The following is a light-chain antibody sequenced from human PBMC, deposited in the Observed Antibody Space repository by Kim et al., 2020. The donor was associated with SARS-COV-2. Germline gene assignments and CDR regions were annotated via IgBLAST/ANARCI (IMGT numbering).Light chain of an antibody. CDR3: GAWDDSLGGWV. CDR1: NSNIGNYY. CDR2: RNN. V-gene: IGLV1-47*01. Sequence: ELTQPTSASETPGQTVTISCSGSNSNIGNYYVYWYQVFPRMAPKLLIYRNNQRSSGVPDRFSGSKSGTSASLAISGLRSEDEADYYCGAWDDSLGGWVFGGGTQLTVL. J-gene: IGLJ3*02.